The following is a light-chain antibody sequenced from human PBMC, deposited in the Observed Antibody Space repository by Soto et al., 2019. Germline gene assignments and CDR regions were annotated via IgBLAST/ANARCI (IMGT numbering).Light chain of an antibody. CDR1: QSISSW. CDR3: QQYNSYLT. J-gene: IGKJ4*01. V-gene: IGKV1-5*01. CDR2: DAS. Sequence: DIQMTQSPSTLSASVGDRVTITCRASQSISSWLAWYQQKPGKAPKLLIYDASSLESGVPSRFSGSGSGTEFTRTISSLQPDDCATYYCQQYNSYLTFGGGTKVEIK.